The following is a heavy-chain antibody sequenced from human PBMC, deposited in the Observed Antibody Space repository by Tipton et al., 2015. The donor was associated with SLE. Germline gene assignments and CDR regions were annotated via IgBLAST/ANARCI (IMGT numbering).Heavy chain of an antibody. CDR3: SRDRGNTVLYD. D-gene: IGHD4-17*01. CDR1: GGSFSGYY. CDR2: SNPSGNT. Sequence: LRLSCAVYGGSFSGYYWSWIRQPPGKGLEWIGESNPSGNTNYNPSLKSRVTISVDTSKNQLSLKLSSVTAADTAVYYCSRDRGNTVLYDWGQGTLVTVSS. V-gene: IGHV4-34*01. J-gene: IGHJ4*02.